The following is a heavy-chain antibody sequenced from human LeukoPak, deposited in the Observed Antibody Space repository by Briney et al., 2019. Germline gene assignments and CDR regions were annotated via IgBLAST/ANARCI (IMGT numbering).Heavy chain of an antibody. V-gene: IGHV3-23*01. Sequence: GGSLRPSCAVSGFTFNSHAMCWVRQAPGKGLEWVSSIDISGGSTYYADSVKGRFTISRDNSKNTLYLQMNSLRGEDTALYFCANEVRPNDYWGQGTLVTVSS. CDR3: ANEVRPNDY. CDR2: IDISGGST. CDR1: GFTFNSHA. J-gene: IGHJ4*02. D-gene: IGHD4/OR15-4a*01.